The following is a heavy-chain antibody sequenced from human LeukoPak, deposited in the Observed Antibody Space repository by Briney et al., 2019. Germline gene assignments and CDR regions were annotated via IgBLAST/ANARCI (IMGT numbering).Heavy chain of an antibody. D-gene: IGHD6-13*01. Sequence: PSETLSLTCNVSGASISSYYWRWIRQPPGKGLEWIGYIYTSGSTNYNPSLKSRVTISVDTSKNQFSLNLSSVTASDTAVYYCARRGAAAGTSVLPFDIWGQGTMVTVSS. CDR1: GASISSYY. J-gene: IGHJ3*02. V-gene: IGHV4-4*09. CDR2: IYTSGST. CDR3: ARRGAAAGTSVLPFDI.